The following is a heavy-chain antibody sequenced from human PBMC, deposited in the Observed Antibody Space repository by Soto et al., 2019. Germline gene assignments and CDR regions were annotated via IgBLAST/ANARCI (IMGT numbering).Heavy chain of an antibody. CDR3: ARASYDSVWGTFRSYYFKY. J-gene: IGHJ4*02. V-gene: IGHV4-61*08. D-gene: IGHD3-16*02. Sequence: PSETLSLTCTVSGGSVSSGGNYWSWMRQSPGKGLEWIGHISYTGSANYNPSLKSRVTISVDTSKNQLSLKLSSVTAADTAVYYCARASYDSVWGTFRSYYFKYWGQGTLVTVSS. CDR1: GGSVSSGGNY. CDR2: ISYTGSA.